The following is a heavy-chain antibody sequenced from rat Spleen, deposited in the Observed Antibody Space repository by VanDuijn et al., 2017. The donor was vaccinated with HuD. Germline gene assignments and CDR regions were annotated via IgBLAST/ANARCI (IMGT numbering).Heavy chain of an antibody. CDR3: ARHPHYSSYIYFDY. V-gene: IGHV5-31*01. Sequence: EVQLVESGGGLVQPGRSLKLSCVASGFTFNNYWMTWIRQAPGKGLEWVASITNTGGGNTYYRDSVKGRFTISRDNAKSTLYLQMDSLRSEDTATYYCARHPHYSSYIYFDYWGQGVMVTVSS. D-gene: IGHD1-2*01. J-gene: IGHJ2*01. CDR1: GFTFNNYW. CDR2: ITNTGGGNT.